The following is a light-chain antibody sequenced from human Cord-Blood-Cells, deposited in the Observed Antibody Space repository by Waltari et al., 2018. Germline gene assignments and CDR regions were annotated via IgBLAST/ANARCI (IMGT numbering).Light chain of an antibody. V-gene: IGKV1-5*01. CDR3: QQYNSYSWT. J-gene: IGKJ1*01. CDR1: QSISSW. Sequence: DLQMTQSPSPLSASVGYRVTITCRASQSISSWLAWYQQKPGKAPKLLIYDASSLESGVPSRFSGSGSGTEFTLTISSLQPDDFATYYCQQYNSYSWTFGQGTKVEIK. CDR2: DAS.